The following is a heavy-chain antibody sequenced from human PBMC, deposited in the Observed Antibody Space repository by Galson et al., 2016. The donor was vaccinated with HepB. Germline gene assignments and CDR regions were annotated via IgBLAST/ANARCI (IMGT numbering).Heavy chain of an antibody. CDR3: TRDLATVADTWFDP. V-gene: IGHV3-74*01. D-gene: IGHD6-19*01. Sequence: SLRLSCAASGFTFSDYYMHWVRQGSGRGLMWVSRISSDGNTITYADSVKGRFTISRDNAKNTLYLQMNSLRAEDTAMYFCTRDLATVADTWFDPWGQGTLVTVSS. J-gene: IGHJ5*02. CDR2: ISSDGNTI. CDR1: GFTFSDYY.